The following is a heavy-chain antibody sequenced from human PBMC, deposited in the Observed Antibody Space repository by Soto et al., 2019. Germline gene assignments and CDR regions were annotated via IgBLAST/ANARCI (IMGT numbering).Heavy chain of an antibody. CDR1: GGSISSYY. V-gene: IGHV4-59*01. D-gene: IGHD3-10*01. CDR2: IYNSGST. Sequence: SETLSLTCTVAGGSISSYYWRWIRRPPGKGLEWIGYIYNSGSTHSNPSLQSRVTISVDTSKNQFSLKLSSVTAADTGIYYCARARITMVREVIKYNMDVWGQGTTVTVSS. J-gene: IGHJ6*02. CDR3: ARARITMVREVIKYNMDV.